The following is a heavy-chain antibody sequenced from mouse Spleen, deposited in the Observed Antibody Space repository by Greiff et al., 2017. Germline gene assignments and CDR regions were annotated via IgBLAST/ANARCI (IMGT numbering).Heavy chain of an antibody. CDR1: GYSFTSYY. V-gene: IGHV1-66*01. D-gene: IGHD4-1*01. J-gene: IGHJ4*01. CDR2: IYPGSGNT. Sequence: QVQLQQSGPELVKPGASVKISCKASGYSFTSYYIHWVKQRPGQGLEWIGWIYPGSGNTKYNEKFKGKATLTADTSSSTAYMQLSSLTSEDSAVYYCARADWEEDAMDYWGQGTSVTVSS. CDR3: ARADWEEDAMDY.